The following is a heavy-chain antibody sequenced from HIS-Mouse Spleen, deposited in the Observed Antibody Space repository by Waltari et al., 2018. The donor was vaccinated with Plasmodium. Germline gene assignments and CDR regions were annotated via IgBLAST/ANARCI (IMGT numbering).Heavy chain of an antibody. J-gene: IGHJ4*02. CDR2: RKEDVSEK. D-gene: IGHD3-10*01. Sequence: EVQLVESGGGLVQPGGSLRLSCAASGFTFSSYWRSWVRQAPGKGLGWVANRKEDVSEKYYVDSVKGRFTISRDNAKNSLYLQMNSLRAEDTAVYYCARARAPDYWGQGTLVTVSS. V-gene: IGHV3-7*04. CDR3: ARARAPDY. CDR1: GFTFSSYW.